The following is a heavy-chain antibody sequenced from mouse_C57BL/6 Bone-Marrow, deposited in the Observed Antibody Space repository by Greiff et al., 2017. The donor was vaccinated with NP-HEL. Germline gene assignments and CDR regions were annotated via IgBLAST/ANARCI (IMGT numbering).Heavy chain of an antibody. CDR1: GYTFTSYW. V-gene: IGHV1-5*01. J-gene: IGHJ1*03. Sequence: VHVKQSGTVLARPGASVKMSCKTSGYTFTSYWMHWVKQRPGQGLEWIGAIYPGNSDTSYNQKFKGQAKLTTVTSASTSYMELSSLTNEDSAVYYCLMTTVVATSRYCDVWGTGTTVTVSS. CDR3: LMTTVVATSRYCDV. D-gene: IGHD1-1*01. CDR2: IYPGNSDT.